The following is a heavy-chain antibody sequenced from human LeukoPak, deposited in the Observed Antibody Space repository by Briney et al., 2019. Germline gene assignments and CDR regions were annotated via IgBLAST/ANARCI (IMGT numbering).Heavy chain of an antibody. CDR1: GGSISSYY. Sequence: PSETLSLTCTVSGGSISSYYWSWIRQPAGKGLEWIGRIYTSGSTNYNPSLKSRVTMSVDTSKNQFSLKLSSLTAADTAVYYCATGTPRWYEDAFDIWGQGTMVTVSS. D-gene: IGHD6-13*01. V-gene: IGHV4-4*07. J-gene: IGHJ3*02. CDR3: ATGTPRWYEDAFDI. CDR2: IYTSGST.